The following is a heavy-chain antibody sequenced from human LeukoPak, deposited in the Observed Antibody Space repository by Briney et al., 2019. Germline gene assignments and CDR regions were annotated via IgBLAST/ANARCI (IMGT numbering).Heavy chain of an antibody. CDR1: GGSFSGYY. J-gene: IGHJ5*02. D-gene: IGHD3-3*01. Sequence: PSETLSLTCAVYGGSFSGYYWSWIRQPLGKGLEWIGEINHSGSTNYNPSLRSRVTISVDTSKNQFSLKLSSETAADTAVYYCARRDVYTIFGVVTGSYNWFDPWGQGTLVTVSS. CDR3: ARRDVYTIFGVVTGSYNWFDP. CDR2: INHSGST. V-gene: IGHV4-34*01.